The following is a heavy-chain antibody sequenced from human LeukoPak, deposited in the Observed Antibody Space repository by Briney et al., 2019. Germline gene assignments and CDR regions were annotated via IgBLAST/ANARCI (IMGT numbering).Heavy chain of an antibody. V-gene: IGHV3-21*04. CDR1: GFTFSSYS. Sequence: GGSLRLSCAASGFTFSSYSMNWVRQAPGKGLEWVSSISSSSSYIYYADSVKGRFTISRDNSKNTLYLQMNSLRAEDTAVYYCAKDRAVRENSWGQGTLVTVSS. D-gene: IGHD3-10*01. CDR2: ISSSSSYI. J-gene: IGHJ4*02. CDR3: AKDRAVRENS.